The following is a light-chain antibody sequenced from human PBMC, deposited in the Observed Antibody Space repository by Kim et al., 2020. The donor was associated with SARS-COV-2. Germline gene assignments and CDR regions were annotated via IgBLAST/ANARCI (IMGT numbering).Light chain of an antibody. Sequence: DIQLTQSPSPLSASIGDRLTIICRASHDIRNSLAWYRQEPGKAPGLLISAASRLEGGVPPRFSGNGSGTDYTLTISSLQPEDFATYYCQQYYSSAWTFGPGTKVDIK. CDR2: AAS. J-gene: IGKJ1*01. CDR1: HDIRNS. V-gene: IGKV1-NL1*01. CDR3: QQYYSSAWT.